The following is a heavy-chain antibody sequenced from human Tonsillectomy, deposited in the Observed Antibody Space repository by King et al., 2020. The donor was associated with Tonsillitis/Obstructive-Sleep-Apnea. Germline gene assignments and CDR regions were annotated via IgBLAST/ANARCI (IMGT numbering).Heavy chain of an antibody. V-gene: IGHV3-53*01. Sequence: VQLVESGGGLIQPGGSLRLSCAASGFTVSSNYMSWVRQAPGEGLEWVSVIYSGGSTYYADSVKGRFTISRDNSKNTLYLQMNSLRAEDTAVYYCARGGSSAYYYYGMDVWGQGTTVTVSS. CDR1: GFTVSSNY. D-gene: IGHD6-6*01. CDR3: ARGGSSAYYYYGMDV. CDR2: IYSGGST. J-gene: IGHJ6*02.